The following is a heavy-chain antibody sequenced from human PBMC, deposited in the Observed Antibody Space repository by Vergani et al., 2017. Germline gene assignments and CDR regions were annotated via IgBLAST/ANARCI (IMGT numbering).Heavy chain of an antibody. D-gene: IGHD3-3*01. CDR2: IYPGDSDT. CDR1: GYSFTSYW. V-gene: IGHV5-51*01. Sequence: EVQLVQSGAEVKKPGESLTISCKGSGYSFTSYWIGWVRQMPGKGLEWMGIIYPGDSDTRYSPSFQGQVTISADKSISTAYLQWSSLKASDTAMYYCARLWLRCLEWFRIGDFDDWGQGTLVTVSS. CDR3: ARLWLRCLEWFRIGDFDD. J-gene: IGHJ4*02.